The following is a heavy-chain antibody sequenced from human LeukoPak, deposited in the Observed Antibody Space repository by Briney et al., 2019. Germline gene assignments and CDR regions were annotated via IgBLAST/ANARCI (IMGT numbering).Heavy chain of an antibody. CDR2: ISSSSSTI. J-gene: IGHJ4*02. Sequence: GGSLRLSCAASGFTFSSYSMTWVRQAPGKGLEWVSYISSSSSTIYYADSVKGRFTISRDNAKNSLYLQMNSLRDEDTAVYYCARVYYDSSGYYPFDYFDYWGQGTLVTVSS. V-gene: IGHV3-48*02. CDR1: GFTFSSYS. CDR3: ARVYYDSSGYYPFDYFDY. D-gene: IGHD3-22*01.